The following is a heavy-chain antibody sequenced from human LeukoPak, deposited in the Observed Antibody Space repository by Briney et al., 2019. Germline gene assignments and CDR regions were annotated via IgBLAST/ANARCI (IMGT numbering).Heavy chain of an antibody. Sequence: SETLSLTCTVSGDSISSYHRSWIRQSPGKGLEWIGHIYYRGSTKYNPSLKSRVTISVDTSKNLFSLKLRSVTAADTAVYYCARRPRITMVRGVIESYDAFDIWGQGTMVTVSS. CDR3: ARRPRITMVRGVIESYDAFDI. CDR2: IYYRGST. J-gene: IGHJ3*02. D-gene: IGHD3-10*01. V-gene: IGHV4-59*08. CDR1: GDSISSYH.